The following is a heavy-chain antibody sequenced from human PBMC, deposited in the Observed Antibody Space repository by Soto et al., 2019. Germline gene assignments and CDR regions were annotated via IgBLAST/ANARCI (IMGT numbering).Heavy chain of an antibody. D-gene: IGHD4-4*01. CDR1: GGSISSYY. CDR2: IYYSGST. V-gene: IGHV4-59*01. CDR3: ALQYHTAYYYYMDV. Sequence: TSETLSLTCTVSGGSISSYYWSWIRQPPGKGLEWIGYIYYSGSTNYNPSLKSRVTISVDTSKNQFSLKLSSVTAADTAVYYCALQYHTAYYYYMDVWGKGTTVTVSS. J-gene: IGHJ6*03.